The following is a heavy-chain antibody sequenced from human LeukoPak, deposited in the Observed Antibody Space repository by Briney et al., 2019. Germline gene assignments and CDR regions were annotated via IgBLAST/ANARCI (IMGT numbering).Heavy chain of an antibody. J-gene: IGHJ4*02. CDR2: INPSDGTT. D-gene: IGHD2-15*01. CDR3: ARLVVAATTATDYG. V-gene: IGHV1-46*01. Sequence: ASVKVSCKASGYTFTSYYMHWVRQAPGQGLEWMGIINPSDGTTSYAQKFQGRVTMTRDTSTSTAYMELSSQRSEDIDVYYCARLVVAATTATDYGWGQGTLVTVSS. CDR1: GYTFTSYY.